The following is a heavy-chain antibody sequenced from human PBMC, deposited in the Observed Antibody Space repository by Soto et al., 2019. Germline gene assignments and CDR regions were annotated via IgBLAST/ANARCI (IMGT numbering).Heavy chain of an antibody. CDR3: SRGQVVAAQH. J-gene: IGHJ4*02. CDR1: GGSISSGGYS. CDR2: IYHSGST. D-gene: IGHD2-15*01. V-gene: IGHV4-30-2*01. Sequence: QLQLQESGSGLVKPSQTLSLTCAVSGGSISSGGYSWSWIRQPPGKGLEWIGYIYHSGSTYYNPTLQSRGTISVDRSKNQVSLKLSSVTAADTAVYYCSRGQVVAAQHWGQGTLVTVSS.